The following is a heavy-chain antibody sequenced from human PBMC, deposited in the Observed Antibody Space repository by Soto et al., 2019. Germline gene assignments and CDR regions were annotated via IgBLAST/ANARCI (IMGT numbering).Heavy chain of an antibody. V-gene: IGHV1-69*13. CDR2: IIPIFGTA. CDR1: GGTFSSYA. Sequence: SVKVSCKASGGTFSSYAISWVRQAPGQGLEWMGGIIPIFGTANYAQKFQGRVTITADESTSTAYMELSSLRSEDTAVYYCARDRSIAARPVYWYFDPWGRGTLVTVS. CDR3: ARDRSIAARPVYWYFDP. J-gene: IGHJ2*01. D-gene: IGHD6-6*01.